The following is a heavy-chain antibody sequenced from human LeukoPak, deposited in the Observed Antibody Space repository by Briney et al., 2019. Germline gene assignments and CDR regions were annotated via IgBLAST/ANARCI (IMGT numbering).Heavy chain of an antibody. CDR2: IHHSVSP. Sequence: SETLSLTCTVSGGSITTYYWSWLRQSPGRGLEWIGYIHHSVSPTYNPSLKSRVTISVDTSKNQFSLKLSSVTAADTAVYYCARVGGAYYDFWSGYYRGNDWFDPWGQGTLVTVSS. D-gene: IGHD3-3*01. V-gene: IGHV4-59*08. CDR3: ARVGGAYYDFWSGYYRGNDWFDP. J-gene: IGHJ5*02. CDR1: GGSITTYY.